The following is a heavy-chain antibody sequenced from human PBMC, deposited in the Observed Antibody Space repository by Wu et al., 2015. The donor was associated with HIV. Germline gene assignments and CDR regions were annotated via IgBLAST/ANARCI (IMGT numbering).Heavy chain of an antibody. D-gene: IGHD6-19*01. Sequence: QVQLVQSGAEVKKDGASVKVACKASGYTFSNYGISWVRQAPGQGLEWMGGIIPSFSTAHYAQNFQGRVTITTDESTSTAYMELSSLTSEDAAVYYCATDGDYISGSVYWGQGTLVTVSS. J-gene: IGHJ4*02. CDR3: ATDGDYISGSVY. CDR1: GYTFSNYG. V-gene: IGHV1-69*05. CDR2: IIPSFSTA.